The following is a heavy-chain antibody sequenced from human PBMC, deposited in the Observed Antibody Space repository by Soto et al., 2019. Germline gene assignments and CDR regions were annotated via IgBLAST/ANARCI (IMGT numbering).Heavy chain of an antibody. CDR1: GASISSGDYY. CDR3: AREIYGGKVTDY. V-gene: IGHV4-30-4*08. CDR2: FYYSGST. J-gene: IGHJ4*02. D-gene: IGHD4-17*01. Sequence: QVQLQESGPGLVKPSQTLSLTCTVSGASISSGDYYWSWIRQPPGKGLEWIGYFYYSGSTYYNPSLKRRVTISVDTSKNQFSLKLSSVTAADTAVYYCAREIYGGKVTDYWGQGTLVTVSS.